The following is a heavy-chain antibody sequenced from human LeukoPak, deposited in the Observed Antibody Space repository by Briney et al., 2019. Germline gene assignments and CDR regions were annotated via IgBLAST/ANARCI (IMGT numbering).Heavy chain of an antibody. V-gene: IGHV3-53*05. CDR3: ARSQQNPLNYDSSGYYNY. CDR2: IYSGGNT. D-gene: IGHD3-22*01. J-gene: IGHJ4*02. CDR1: GFPVSINS. Sequence: PGGSLRLSCTVSGFPVSINSMSWVRQAPGKGLEWVSFIYSGGNTHYSDSVKGRFIISRDNSKNTLYLQMNSLRSEDTAVYYCARSQQNPLNYDSSGYYNYWGQGTLVTVSS.